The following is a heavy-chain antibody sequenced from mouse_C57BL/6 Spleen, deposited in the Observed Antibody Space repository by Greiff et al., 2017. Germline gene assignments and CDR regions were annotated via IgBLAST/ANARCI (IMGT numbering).Heavy chain of an antibody. Sequence: QVQLQQSGPELVKPGASVKISCKASGYAFSSSWMNWVKQRPGKGLEWIGRIYPGDGDTNYNGKFKGKATLTADKSSSTAYMQLSSLPSEDSAVYFCARMGQSYAMDYWGQGTSVTVSS. CDR1: GYAFSSSW. V-gene: IGHV1-82*01. D-gene: IGHD6-1*01. CDR2: IYPGDGDT. CDR3: ARMGQSYAMDY. J-gene: IGHJ4*01.